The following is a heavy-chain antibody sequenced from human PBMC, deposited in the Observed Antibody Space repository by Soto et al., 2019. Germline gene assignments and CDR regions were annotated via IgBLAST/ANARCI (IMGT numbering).Heavy chain of an antibody. J-gene: IGHJ4*02. CDR1: GGGNLRDYR. Sequence: QVQLVQSGAEVKEPGSSVKVSCKASGGGNLRDYRTTWVRRAPGQGLEWMGGIIPKLGSANYAQKFQGIVTITADDHTNSVYMELRSLRSDATSVYYCARVGEGYNFGAVYWGQGTPVNVSA. V-gene: IGHV1-69*01. D-gene: IGHD5-12*01. CDR2: IIPKLGSA. CDR3: ARVGEGYNFGAVY.